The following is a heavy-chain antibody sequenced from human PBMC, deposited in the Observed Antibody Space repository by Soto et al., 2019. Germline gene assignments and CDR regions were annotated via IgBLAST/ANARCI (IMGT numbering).Heavy chain of an antibody. CDR1: GGTFNNYV. Sequence: QVQLVQSGAEVKKPGSSVKVSCEASGGTFNNYVISWLRQAPGQGLEWMGGIIPNYDAANYARKVRGRLTITADNSTNTAYMELNSLRPEDTATYYCARYWSAGTFYSAFDIWGKGTTVIVS. CDR3: ARYWSAGTFYSAFDI. D-gene: IGHD2-15*01. V-gene: IGHV1-69*06. J-gene: IGHJ3*02. CDR2: IIPNYDAA.